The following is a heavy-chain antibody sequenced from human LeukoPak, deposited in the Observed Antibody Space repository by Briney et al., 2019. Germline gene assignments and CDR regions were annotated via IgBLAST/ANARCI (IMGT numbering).Heavy chain of an antibody. CDR2: ISETGGTI. Sequence: GGSLRLSCAPSGFTFSNYAMSWVRQAPGKGLEWVSAISETGGTIHYADSVRGRFTISRDNSKNTLYLRMNSLRAEDTAVYYCAREMTIITYSFDSWGQGTLVTVSS. D-gene: IGHD5-24*01. V-gene: IGHV3-23*01. CDR1: GFTFSNYA. CDR3: AREMTIITYSFDS. J-gene: IGHJ4*02.